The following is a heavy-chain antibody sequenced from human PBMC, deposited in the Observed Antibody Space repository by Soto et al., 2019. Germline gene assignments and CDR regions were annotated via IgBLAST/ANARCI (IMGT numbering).Heavy chain of an antibody. Sequence: QVQLQQWGAGLLKPSETLSLTCAVYGGSFSGYYWSWIRQPPGKGLEWIGEINHSGSTNYNPSLKSRVTITVDTSKNPFSLKLSSVTAADTAVYYCARGVELPDDYVWGSRFDYCGQGTLVTVSS. CDR1: GGSFSGYY. J-gene: IGHJ4*02. V-gene: IGHV4-34*01. CDR2: INHSGST. D-gene: IGHD3-16*01. CDR3: ARGVELPDDYVWGSRFDY.